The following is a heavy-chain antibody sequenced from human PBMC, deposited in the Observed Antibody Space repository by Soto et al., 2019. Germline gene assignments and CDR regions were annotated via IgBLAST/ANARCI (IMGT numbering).Heavy chain of an antibody. J-gene: IGHJ4*02. CDR2: ISSNGGST. Sequence: EVQLVESGGGLVQPGGSLRLSCAASGFTFSSYAMHWVRQAPGKGLEYVSAISSNGGSTYYANSVKGRFTISRDNSENTLYLQMGSLRAEDMAVYYCASGPGYYFDYWGQGTLVTVSS. CDR3: ASGPGYYFDY. CDR1: GFTFSSYA. V-gene: IGHV3-64*01.